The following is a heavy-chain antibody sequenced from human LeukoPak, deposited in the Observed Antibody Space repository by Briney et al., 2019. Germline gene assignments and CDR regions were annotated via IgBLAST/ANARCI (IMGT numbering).Heavy chain of an antibody. CDR1: GLTLSNVW. V-gene: IGHV3-15*07. J-gene: IGHJ4*02. CDR3: TQGSGQYFNY. CDR2: IRSRGDGGTT. D-gene: IGHD2-15*01. Sequence: GGSLRLSCAVSGLTLSNVWMNWVRQAPGKGLEWVGRIRSRGDGGTTDFAAPVKGRFTISRDDSKNTLYLQKNSLTSEDTALYYCTQGSGQYFNYWGQGTLVTVSS.